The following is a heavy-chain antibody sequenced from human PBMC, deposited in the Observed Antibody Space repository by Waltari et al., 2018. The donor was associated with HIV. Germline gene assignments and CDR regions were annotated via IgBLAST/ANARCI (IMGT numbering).Heavy chain of an antibody. J-gene: IGHJ5*02. CDR1: GGSISSYY. CDR3: ASTKPRGSSWGSIWFDP. V-gene: IGHV4-59*01. CDR2: IYYSGST. D-gene: IGHD6-13*01. Sequence: QVQLQESGPGLVKPSEPLSLTCTVSGGSISSYYWSWIRPPPWKGLEWIGYIYYSGSTNYNPSLKSRVTISVDTSKNQFSLKLSSVTAADTAVYYCASTKPRGSSWGSIWFDPWGQGTLVTVSS.